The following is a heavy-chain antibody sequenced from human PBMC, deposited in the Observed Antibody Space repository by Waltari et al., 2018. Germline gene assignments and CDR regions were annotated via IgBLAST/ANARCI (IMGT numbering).Heavy chain of an antibody. J-gene: IGHJ1*01. CDR3: ARVPTTRYCSGGSCYVQH. V-gene: IGHV3-21*01. CDR2: ISSSSSYI. CDR1: GFTFSSYS. D-gene: IGHD2-15*01. Sequence: EVQLVESGGGLVKPGGSLRLSCAASGFTFSSYSMNWVRQAPGKGLEWVSSISSSSSYIYYADSVKGRFTISRDNAKNSLYLQMNSLRAEDTAVYYCARVPTTRYCSGGSCYVQHWGQGTLVTVSS.